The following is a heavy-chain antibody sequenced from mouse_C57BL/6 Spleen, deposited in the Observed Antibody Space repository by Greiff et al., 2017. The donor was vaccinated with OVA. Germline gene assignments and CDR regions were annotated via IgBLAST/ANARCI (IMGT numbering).Heavy chain of an antibody. CDR3: ARDDDGTCFDY. V-gene: IGHV5-4*01. J-gene: IGHJ2*01. CDR2: ISDGGSYT. Sequence: EVQLVESGGGLVKPGGSLKLSCAASGFTFSSYAMSWVRQTPEKRLEWVATISDGGSYTYYPDNVKGRFTISRDNAKNNLYLQMSHLKSEDTAMYYCARDDDGTCFDYWGQGTTLTVSS. CDR1: GFTFSSYA. D-gene: IGHD2-3*01.